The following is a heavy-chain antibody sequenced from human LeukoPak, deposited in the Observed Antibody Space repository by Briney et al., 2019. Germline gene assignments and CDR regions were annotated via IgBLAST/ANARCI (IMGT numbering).Heavy chain of an antibody. CDR1: GGSISSYY. D-gene: IGHD2-8*01. CDR2: ISYSGST. CDR3: AGHHRRNDVDF. Sequence: SETLSLTCTVSGGSISSYYWSWIRQPPGKGLEWIGYISYSGSTNYNPSLKSRVTISLDTSKNQFSLKLSSVTAADTAVYYCAGHHRRNDVDFWGQGTLVTVSS. J-gene: IGHJ4*02. V-gene: IGHV4-59*08.